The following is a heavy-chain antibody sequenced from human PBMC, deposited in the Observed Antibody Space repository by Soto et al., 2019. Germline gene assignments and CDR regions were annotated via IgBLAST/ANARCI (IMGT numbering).Heavy chain of an antibody. CDR2: INWNSGSI. D-gene: IGHD1-1*01. CDR1: GFTFDDYA. CDR3: AKSSSTTGPLDY. V-gene: IGHV3-9*01. J-gene: IGHJ4*02. Sequence: GGSLRLSCAASGFTFDDYAMHWVRQAPGKGLEWVSIINWNSGSIGYADSVKGRFTISRDNAKNSLYLQMNSLRTEDTAVYYFAKSSSTTGPLDYWGKGTLVTVSS.